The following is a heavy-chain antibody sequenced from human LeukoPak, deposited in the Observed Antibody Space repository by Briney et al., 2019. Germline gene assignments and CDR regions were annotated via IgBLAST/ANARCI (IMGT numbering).Heavy chain of an antibody. CDR2: ISSSSSYI. Sequence: GGSLRLSCAASGFTFSSYSMNWVRQAPGKGLEWVSSISSSSSYIYYADSVKGRFTISRDNAKNSLYLQMNSLRAEDTAVYYCAKGGVYCSSTSCFFYYYYMDVWGKGTTVTVSS. V-gene: IGHV3-21*04. J-gene: IGHJ6*03. D-gene: IGHD2-2*01. CDR3: AKGGVYCSSTSCFFYYYYMDV. CDR1: GFTFSSYS.